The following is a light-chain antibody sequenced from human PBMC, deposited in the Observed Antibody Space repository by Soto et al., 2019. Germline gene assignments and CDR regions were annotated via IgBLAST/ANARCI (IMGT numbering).Light chain of an antibody. CDR3: QKYNSSPLT. CDR2: AAS. J-gene: IGKJ4*01. Sequence: DIQMTQSPSSLSASTGDRITITCRASQDIRNSLAWYQQKTGKVPKLLIYAASTLQSGVPARFSGSGSGTDFTLTISSLQPEDVATYSCQKYNSSPLTFGGGTKVDI. V-gene: IGKV1-27*01. CDR1: QDIRNS.